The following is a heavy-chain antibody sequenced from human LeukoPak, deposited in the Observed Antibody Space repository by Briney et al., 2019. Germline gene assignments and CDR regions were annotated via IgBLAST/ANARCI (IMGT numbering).Heavy chain of an antibody. Sequence: ASVKVSCKASGYTFTGYYMHWVRQAPGQGLELMGWINPNSGGTNYAQKFQGRVTMTRDTSISTAYMELSRLRSDDTAVYYCARDREGYSGYELDYWGQGTLVTVSS. CDR2: INPNSGGT. CDR3: ARDREGYSGYELDY. CDR1: GYTFTGYY. J-gene: IGHJ4*02. V-gene: IGHV1-2*02. D-gene: IGHD5-12*01.